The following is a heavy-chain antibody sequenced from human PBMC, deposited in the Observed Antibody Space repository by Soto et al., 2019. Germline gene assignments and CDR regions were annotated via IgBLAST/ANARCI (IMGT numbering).Heavy chain of an antibody. Sequence: QVQLVQSGAEVKKPGASVKVSCKASGYTFTSYGISWVRQAPGQGLEWMGWISAYNGNTNYAQKLQGRVTMTTDTSTSTAYMELRSLRSDDTAVYYCARWVMWGYCSGGSCYTDAFDIWGQGTMVTVSS. CDR3: ARWVMWGYCSGGSCYTDAFDI. V-gene: IGHV1-18*01. CDR2: ISAYNGNT. CDR1: GYTFTSYG. J-gene: IGHJ3*02. D-gene: IGHD2-15*01.